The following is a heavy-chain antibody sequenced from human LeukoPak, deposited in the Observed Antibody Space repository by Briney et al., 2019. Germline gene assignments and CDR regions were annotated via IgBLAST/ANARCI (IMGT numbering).Heavy chain of an antibody. J-gene: IGHJ3*02. Sequence: PSETLSLTCTVSGGSISSYYWSWIRQPPGKGLEWIGYIYYSGSTNYNPSLNIRVTISVDTSKNQFSLRLNSVTAADTAVYYCARAVIGVRGVILSLYDAFDIWGQGTMVTVSS. CDR1: GGSISSYY. V-gene: IGHV4-59*08. CDR3: ARAVIGVRGVILSLYDAFDI. CDR2: IYYSGST. D-gene: IGHD3-10*01.